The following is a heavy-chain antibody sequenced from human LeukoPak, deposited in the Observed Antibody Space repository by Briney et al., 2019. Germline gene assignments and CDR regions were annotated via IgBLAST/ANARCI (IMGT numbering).Heavy chain of an antibody. CDR1: RFTFTNHA. D-gene: IGHD5-18*01. CDR3: ANLATRQLDY. Sequence: GGSLRLSCLASRFTFTNHAMHWVRQAPGKGLEWLAIISSDGSTAYYADSVKGRFTISRDNSKNTLYLQMNSLRAEDTAVYYCANLATRQLDYWGQGTLVTVPS. CDR2: ISSDGSTA. V-gene: IGHV3-30-3*01. J-gene: IGHJ4*02.